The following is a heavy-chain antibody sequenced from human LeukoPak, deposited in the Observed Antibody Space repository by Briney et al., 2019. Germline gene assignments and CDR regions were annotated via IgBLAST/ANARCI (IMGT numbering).Heavy chain of an antibody. CDR2: ISSSSSYI. Sequence: PGGSLRLSCAASGFTFSSYSMNWVRQAPGKGLEWVSSISSSSSYIYYADSVKGRFTISRDNAKNSLYLQMNSLRAEDTAVYYCAREYCSSTSCYSSWFDPWGQGTLVTVSS. V-gene: IGHV3-21*01. CDR1: GFTFSSYS. CDR3: AREYCSSTSCYSSWFDP. J-gene: IGHJ5*02. D-gene: IGHD2-2*01.